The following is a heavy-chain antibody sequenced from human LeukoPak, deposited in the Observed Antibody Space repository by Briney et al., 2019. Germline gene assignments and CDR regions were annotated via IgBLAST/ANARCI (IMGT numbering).Heavy chain of an antibody. D-gene: IGHD6-13*01. CDR1: GGSISSTSYY. Sequence: SETLSVTCTVSGGSISSTSYYWAWIRQPPGRGLEWIGSIDYSGTTYYNPSLKSRVTISVDTSKNQFSLKLSSVTASDTAKYFCARRGQAAGSKGAFDYWGQGTLVTVSS. CDR2: IDYSGTT. V-gene: IGHV4-39*01. J-gene: IGHJ4*02. CDR3: ARRGQAAGSKGAFDY.